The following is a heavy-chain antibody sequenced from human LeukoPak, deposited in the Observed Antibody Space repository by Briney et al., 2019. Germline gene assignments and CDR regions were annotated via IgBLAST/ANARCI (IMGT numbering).Heavy chain of an antibody. CDR2: MNPNSGNT. J-gene: IGHJ5*02. CDR1: GYTFTSYD. V-gene: IGHV1-8*01. Sequence: ASVKVSCKASGYTFTSYDINWVRQATGQGLEWMGWMNPNSGNTGYAQKFQGWVTMTRDTSISTAYMELSRLRSDDTAVYYCARDQDGQQLGGNWLDPWGQGTLVTVSS. D-gene: IGHD6-13*01. CDR3: ARDQDGQQLGGNWLDP.